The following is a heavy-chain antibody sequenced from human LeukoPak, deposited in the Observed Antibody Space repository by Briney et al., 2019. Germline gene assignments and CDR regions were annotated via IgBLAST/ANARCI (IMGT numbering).Heavy chain of an antibody. CDR2: IYYSGST. CDR1: GGSLSSYY. CDR3: ARWGGVQFDH. J-gene: IGHJ5*02. Sequence: PSETLSLTCTVSGGSLSSYYWSWIRQPPGKGLEWIGYIYYSGSTNYNPSLKSRVPISVDTSKNQFSLKLSSVTAADTAVYYWARWGGVQFDHWGQGTLVTVSS. D-gene: IGHD2-8*01. V-gene: IGHV4-59*01.